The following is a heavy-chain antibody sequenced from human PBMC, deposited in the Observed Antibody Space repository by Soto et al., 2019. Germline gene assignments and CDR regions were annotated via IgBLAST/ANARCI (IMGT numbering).Heavy chain of an antibody. J-gene: IGHJ5*02. Sequence: SETLSLTCSVSGGSVNSGGYSWSWIRQPPGKGLEWIGFISPSGSPAYNPSLKSRVTISVDRSNNQISLELSSVTAADTAVYYCARGVLAWGPGTLVTSPQ. D-gene: IGHD2-8*01. CDR1: GGSVNSGGYS. V-gene: IGHV4-30-2*01. CDR3: ARGVLA. CDR2: ISPSGSP.